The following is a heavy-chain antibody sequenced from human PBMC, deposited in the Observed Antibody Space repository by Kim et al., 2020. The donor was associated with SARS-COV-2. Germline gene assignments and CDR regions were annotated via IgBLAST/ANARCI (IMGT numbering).Heavy chain of an antibody. Sequence: SVKGRFTISRDNSKNTLYLQMNSLSAEDTAVYYCARGPEGDSSGYYLLDYWGQGTLVTVSS. CDR3: ARGPEGDSSGYYLLDY. V-gene: IGHV3-30*07. J-gene: IGHJ4*02. D-gene: IGHD3-22*01.